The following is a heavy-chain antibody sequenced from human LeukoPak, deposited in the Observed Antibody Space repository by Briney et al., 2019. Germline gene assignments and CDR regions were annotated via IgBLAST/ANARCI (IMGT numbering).Heavy chain of an antibody. CDR2: IYYSGST. D-gene: IGHD3-22*01. CDR3: ASGGGYYDSSGYYSTTLFFDY. J-gene: IGHJ4*02. Sequence: PSETLSLTCTVSGGSISSGGYYWSWIRQHPGKGLEWIGYIYYSGSTNYNPSLKSRVTISVDTSKNQFSLKLSSVTAADTAVYYCASGGGYYDSSGYYSTTLFFDYWGQGTLVTVSS. CDR1: GGSISSGGYY. V-gene: IGHV4-61*08.